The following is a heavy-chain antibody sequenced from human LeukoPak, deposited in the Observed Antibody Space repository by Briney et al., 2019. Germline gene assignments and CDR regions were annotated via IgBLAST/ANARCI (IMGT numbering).Heavy chain of an antibody. CDR1: GGTFSSYA. CDR2: IIPIFGTA. CDR3: ATRNYDFWSGYGPKNYYYYYYMDV. D-gene: IGHD3-3*01. V-gene: IGHV1-69*05. Sequence: GASVKVSCKASGGTFSSYAISWVRQAPGQGLEWMGGIIPIFGTANYAQKFQGRVTITTDESTSTAYMELSSLRSEDTAVYYCATRNYDFWSGYGPKNYYYYYYMDVWGKGTTVTVSS. J-gene: IGHJ6*03.